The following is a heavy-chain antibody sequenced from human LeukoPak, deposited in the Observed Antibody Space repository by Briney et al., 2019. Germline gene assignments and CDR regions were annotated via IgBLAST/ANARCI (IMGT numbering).Heavy chain of an antibody. V-gene: IGHV4-34*01. Sequence: SETLSLTCNVSGGSISNYYWNWIRQPPGKGLEWIGEINHSGSANYNPSLKSRVTISVDTSKNQSSLKLSSVTAADTAVYYCARPSPPLVTWGQGTMVTVSS. CDR3: ARPSPPLVT. D-gene: IGHD2-15*01. CDR1: GGSISNYY. CDR2: INHSGSA. J-gene: IGHJ3*01.